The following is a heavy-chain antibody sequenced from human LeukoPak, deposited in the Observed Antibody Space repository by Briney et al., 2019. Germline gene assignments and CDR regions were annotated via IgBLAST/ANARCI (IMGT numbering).Heavy chain of an antibody. V-gene: IGHV4-39*01. CDR1: GGSVSISTFF. J-gene: IGHJ4*02. Sequence: PSETLSLTCTVCGGSVSISTFFWAWIRQPPGKGLEWIGSISYGGSIYYKSSLKSRVTISLDASKNQFSLRLNSVTAADSAVYYCARPPRAGETDYWGQGTMVTVSS. CDR2: ISYGGSI. D-gene: IGHD2-21*01. CDR3: ARPPRAGETDY.